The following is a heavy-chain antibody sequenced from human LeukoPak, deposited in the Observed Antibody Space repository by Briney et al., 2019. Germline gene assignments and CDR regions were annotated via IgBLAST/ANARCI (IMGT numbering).Heavy chain of an antibody. CDR3: ARQTRYWEPPGFDY. CDR1: GGSISSSSYY. Sequence: PSETLSLTCTVSGGSISSSSYYWGWIRQPPGKGLEWIGNIYYSGSTYYSPSLKSRVTISVDTSKNQFSLKLTSVTAADTAVYYCARQTRYWEPPGFDYWGQGTLVTVSS. J-gene: IGHJ4*02. D-gene: IGHD1-26*01. CDR2: IYYSGST. V-gene: IGHV4-39*01.